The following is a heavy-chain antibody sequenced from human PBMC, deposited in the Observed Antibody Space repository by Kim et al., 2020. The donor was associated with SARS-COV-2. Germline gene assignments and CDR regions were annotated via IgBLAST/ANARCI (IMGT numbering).Heavy chain of an antibody. D-gene: IGHD1-20*01. Sequence: SETLSLTCTVSGGSISSGGYYWSWIRQHPGKGLEWIGYIYYSGSTYYNPSLKSRVTISVDTSKNQFSLKLSSVTAADTAVYYCARHLTGTFVDYWGQGTLVTVSS. V-gene: IGHV4-31*03. CDR2: IYYSGST. CDR3: ARHLTGTFVDY. J-gene: IGHJ4*02. CDR1: GGSISSGGYY.